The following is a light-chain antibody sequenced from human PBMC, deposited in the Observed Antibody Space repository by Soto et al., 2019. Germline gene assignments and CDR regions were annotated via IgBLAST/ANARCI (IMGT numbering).Light chain of an antibody. CDR1: SIDIGAYNY. J-gene: IGLJ1*01. CDR3: SSYTGSSTPYV. V-gene: IGLV2-14*01. CDR2: EVS. Sequence: QSALTQSASVSGSPGQSITISCTGTSIDIGAYNYVSWYQQHPGKAPKLMIYEVSNRPSGVSNRFSGSKSGNTASLTISGLQDEDEADYYCSSYTGSSTPYVFGTGTKVTVL.